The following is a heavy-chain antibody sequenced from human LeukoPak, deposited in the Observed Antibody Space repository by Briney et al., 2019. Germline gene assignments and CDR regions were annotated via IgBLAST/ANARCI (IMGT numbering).Heavy chain of an antibody. CDR3: ARDREMATIGPNAFDI. CDR1: GFTFSSYG. V-gene: IGHV3-33*08. Sequence: GGSLRLSCAASGFTFSSYGMHWVRQAPGKGLEWVAVIWYDGSNKYYADSVKGRFTISRDNSKNTLYLQMNSLRAEDTAVYYCARDREMATIGPNAFDIWGQGTMVTVSS. D-gene: IGHD5-24*01. J-gene: IGHJ3*02. CDR2: IWYDGSNK.